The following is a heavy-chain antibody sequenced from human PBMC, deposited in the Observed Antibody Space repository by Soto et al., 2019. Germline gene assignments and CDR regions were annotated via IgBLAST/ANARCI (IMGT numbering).Heavy chain of an antibody. V-gene: IGHV3-21*01. J-gene: IGHJ4*02. CDR3: ARDGSGSYYANLDF. CDR2: SSSSDTYK. CDR1: GFTLSSYS. D-gene: IGHD3-10*01. Sequence: VGSLRLSCAVSGFTLSSYSMNWVRQAPGKGLEWVSSSSSSDTYKYYADSVKGRFIISRDNAKNSLYLQMNSLRAEDTAVYYCARDGSGSYYANLDFWGQGTLVTVSS.